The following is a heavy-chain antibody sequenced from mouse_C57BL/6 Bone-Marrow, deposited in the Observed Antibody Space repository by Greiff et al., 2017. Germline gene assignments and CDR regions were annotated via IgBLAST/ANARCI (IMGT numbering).Heavy chain of an antibody. J-gene: IGHJ3*01. CDR3: TSNWDWFAY. CDR1: GFNIKDDY. Sequence: VQLKQSGAELVRPGASVKLSCTASGFNIKDDYMHWVKQRPEQGLEWIGWIDPENGDTEYAPKFQGKATITADTSSNTAYLQLSSLTSEDTAVYYCTSNWDWFAYWGQGTLVTVSA. V-gene: IGHV14-4*01. D-gene: IGHD4-1*01. CDR2: IDPENGDT.